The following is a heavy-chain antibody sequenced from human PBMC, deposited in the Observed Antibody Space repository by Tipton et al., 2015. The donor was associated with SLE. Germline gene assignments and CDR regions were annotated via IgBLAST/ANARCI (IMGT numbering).Heavy chain of an antibody. J-gene: IGHJ3*02. CDR3: ARGDYYDSSGHDAFDI. CDR2: IYTSGST. D-gene: IGHD3-22*01. V-gene: IGHV4-4*08. Sequence: TLSLTCTVSGGSISSYYWSWIRQPPGKGLEWVGYIYTSGSTNYNPSLKSRVTISVDTSKNQFSLKLSSVTAADTAVYYCARGDYYDSSGHDAFDIWGQGTMVTVSS. CDR1: GGSISSYY.